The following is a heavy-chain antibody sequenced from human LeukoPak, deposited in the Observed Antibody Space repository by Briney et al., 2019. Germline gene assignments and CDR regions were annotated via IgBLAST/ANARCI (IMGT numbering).Heavy chain of an antibody. CDR1: GGSISSGSYY. V-gene: IGHV4-61*02. J-gene: IGHJ3*02. Sequence: PSETLSLTCTVSGGSISSGSYYWSWIRQPAGKGLEWIGRIYTSGSTNYNPSLKSRVTISVDTSKNQFSLKLSSVTAADTAVYYCARGVGATRPSSNIWGQGTMVTVSS. CDR3: ARGVGATRPSSNI. CDR2: IYTSGST. D-gene: IGHD1-26*01.